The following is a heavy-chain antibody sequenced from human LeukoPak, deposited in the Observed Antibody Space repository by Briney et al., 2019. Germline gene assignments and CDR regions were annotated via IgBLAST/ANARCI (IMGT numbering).Heavy chain of an antibody. V-gene: IGHV3-7*03. CDR1: GFTFSSYW. CDR3: AKSRGYYDSSGYY. D-gene: IGHD3-22*01. J-gene: IGHJ4*02. Sequence: GGSLRLSCAASGFTFSSYWMSWVRQAPGKGLEWVANIKQDGSEKYYVDSVKGRFTISRDNAKNSLYLQMNSLRAEDTAVYYCAKSRGYYDSSGYYWGQGTLVTVSS. CDR2: IKQDGSEK.